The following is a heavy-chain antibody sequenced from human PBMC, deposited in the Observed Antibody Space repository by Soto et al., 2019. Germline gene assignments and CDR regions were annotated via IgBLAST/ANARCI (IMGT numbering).Heavy chain of an antibody. V-gene: IGHV1-69*01. Sequence: QVQLVQSGAEVKKPGSSVKVSCLASRGTFNRYAINWVRQAPGHGLEWLGALVAQCGTQNSAQKVQDRVTIVPDESTNTTSMELRGLTSDDTAVYYCARQNRDTPMVPFDVWGQGTLVTVS. J-gene: IGHJ4*02. CDR2: LVAQCGTQ. D-gene: IGHD5-18*01. CDR1: RGTFNRYA. CDR3: ARQNRDTPMVPFDV.